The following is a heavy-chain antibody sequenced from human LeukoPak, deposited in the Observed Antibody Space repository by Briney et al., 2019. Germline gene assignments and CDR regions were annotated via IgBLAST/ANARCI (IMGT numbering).Heavy chain of an antibody. D-gene: IGHD3-9*01. V-gene: IGHV1-69*06. CDR3: ARDDILTGYYRTGAFDI. Sequence: SVKVSGKASGGTFSSYAISWVRQAPGQGLEWMGGIIPIFGTANYAQKFQGRVTITADKSTSTAYMELSSLRSEDTAVYYCARDDILTGYYRTGAFDIWGQGTMVTVSS. CDR2: IIPIFGTA. CDR1: GGTFSSYA. J-gene: IGHJ3*02.